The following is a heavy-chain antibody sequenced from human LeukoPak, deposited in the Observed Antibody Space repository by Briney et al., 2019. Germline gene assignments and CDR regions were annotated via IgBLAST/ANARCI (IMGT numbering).Heavy chain of an antibody. V-gene: IGHV3-30*02. CDR2: IRYDGSNK. CDR3: VAVYAIPHYYYYMDV. CDR1: GFTFSSYG. J-gene: IGHJ6*03. D-gene: IGHD2-8*01. Sequence: PGGSLRLSCAASGFTFSSYGMHWVRQAPGKGLEWVAFIRYDGSNKYYADSVKGRFTISRDNSKNTLYLQMNSLRAEDTAVYYCVAVYAIPHYYYYMDVWGKGTTVTVSS.